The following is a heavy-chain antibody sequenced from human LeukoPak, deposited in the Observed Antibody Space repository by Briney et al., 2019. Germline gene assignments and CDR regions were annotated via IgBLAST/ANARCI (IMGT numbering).Heavy chain of an antibody. V-gene: IGHV3-66*01. CDR3: AREIHGGNTGVFDY. D-gene: IGHD4-23*01. J-gene: IGHJ4*02. CDR1: GFTVSTNY. Sequence: PGGSLRLSCAASGFTVSTNYMSWVRQAPGKGLEWVSVIYSGGSTDYADSVKGRFTISRDNSKNTLYLQMNSLRAEDTAVYYCAREIHGGNTGVFDYWGQGTLVTVSS. CDR2: IYSGGST.